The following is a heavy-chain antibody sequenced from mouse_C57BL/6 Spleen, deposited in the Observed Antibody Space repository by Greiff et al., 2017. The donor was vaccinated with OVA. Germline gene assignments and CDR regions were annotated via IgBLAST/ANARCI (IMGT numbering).Heavy chain of an antibody. D-gene: IGHD2-2*01. CDR1: GYTFTDYN. CDR3: ARGDGYDWFAY. CDR2: INPNNGGT. J-gene: IGHJ3*01. Sequence: EVQVVESGPELVKPGASVKMSCKASGYTFTDYNMHWVKQSHGKSLEWIGYINPNNGGTSYNQKFKGKATLTVNKSSSTAYMELRSLTSEDSAVYYCARGDGYDWFAYWGQGTLVTVSA. V-gene: IGHV1-22*01.